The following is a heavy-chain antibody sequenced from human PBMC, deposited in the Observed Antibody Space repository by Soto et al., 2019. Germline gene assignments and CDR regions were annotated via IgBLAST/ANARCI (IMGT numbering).Heavy chain of an antibody. Sequence: KTSETLSLTCTVSGGSISSSPYYWGWVRQPPGKGLEYIASIFYSGSTYYNPSLKSRVTISVDTSKNQFSLKLSSVTAADTAVYYCARTAHCTSTSCYSGWFDPWGQGTLVTVSS. V-gene: IGHV4-39*01. CDR1: GGSISSSPYY. CDR2: IFYSGST. J-gene: IGHJ5*02. CDR3: ARTAHCTSTSCYSGWFDP. D-gene: IGHD2-2*01.